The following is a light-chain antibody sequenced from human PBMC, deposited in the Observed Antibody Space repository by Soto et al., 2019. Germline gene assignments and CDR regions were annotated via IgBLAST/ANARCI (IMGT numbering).Light chain of an antibody. CDR3: AAWDDSLSGVV. J-gene: IGLJ3*02. Sequence: QSVLTQSPSASGTPGQRVTLSCSGSSSNIGSNYVYWYQQFPGAAPKLLIYRSNQRPSGVPDRFSGSKSGTSASLAISGLRSEDETDYYCAAWDDSLSGVVFGGGTKLTVL. CDR2: RSN. CDR1: SSNIGSNY. V-gene: IGLV1-47*01.